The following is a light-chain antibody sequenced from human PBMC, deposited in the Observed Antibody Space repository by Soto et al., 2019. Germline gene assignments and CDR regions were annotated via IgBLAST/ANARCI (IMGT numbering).Light chain of an antibody. CDR2: VNSDGSH. CDR3: QTWGTAIVV. Sequence: QLVLTQSPSASASLGASVKLTCTLSSGHSDYAIAWHQQQAEKGPRYLMKVNSDGSHNKGDGIPDRFSGASSGAERYPTISSIQSEEEADYYCQTWGTAIVVFGGGTKVTVL. V-gene: IGLV4-69*01. CDR1: SGHSDYA. J-gene: IGLJ2*01.